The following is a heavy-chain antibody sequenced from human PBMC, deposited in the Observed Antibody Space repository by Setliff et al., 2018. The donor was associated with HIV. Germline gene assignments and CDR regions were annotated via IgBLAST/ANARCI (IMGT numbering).Heavy chain of an antibody. CDR3: AREPSGWYSKDNWFDP. CDR1: GYTFDTYG. D-gene: IGHD6-19*01. V-gene: IGHV1-18*01. Sequence: ASVKVSCKASGYTFDTYGISWARQAPGQGLEWMGWISVYNGDTKYAQKLQDRVTMTIDTATRTAYMEVRSLRSDDTAVYYCAREPSGWYSKDNWFDPWGQGTLVTVSS. CDR2: ISVYNGDT. J-gene: IGHJ5*02.